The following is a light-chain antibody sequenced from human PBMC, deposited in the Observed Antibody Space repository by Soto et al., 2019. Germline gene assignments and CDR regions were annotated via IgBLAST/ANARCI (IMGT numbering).Light chain of an antibody. Sequence: QSALTQPRSVSGSPGQSVTISCTGTSSDVGTYDYVSWYQQHPGKAPKLLLSDVTRRPSGVPDRFSGSKSGNTASLTISGLQAEDEGEYFCCSYAGSSTYVFGTGTQLTVL. CDR2: DVT. CDR3: CSYAGSSTYV. CDR1: SSDVGTYDY. J-gene: IGLJ1*01. V-gene: IGLV2-11*01.